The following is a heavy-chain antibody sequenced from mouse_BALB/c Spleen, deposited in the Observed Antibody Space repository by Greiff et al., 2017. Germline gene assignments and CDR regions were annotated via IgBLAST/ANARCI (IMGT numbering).Heavy chain of an antibody. CDR1: GFSLTSYG. Sequence: QVQLKQSGPGLVQPSQSLSITCTVSGFSLTSYGVHWVRQSPGKGLEWLGVIWSGGSTDYNAAFISRLSIIKDNSKSQVFFKMNSLQANDTAIYYCARKGYYGSSFYAMDYWGQGTSVTVSS. J-gene: IGHJ4*01. V-gene: IGHV2-2*02. CDR3: ARKGYYGSSFYAMDY. CDR2: IWSGGST. D-gene: IGHD1-1*01.